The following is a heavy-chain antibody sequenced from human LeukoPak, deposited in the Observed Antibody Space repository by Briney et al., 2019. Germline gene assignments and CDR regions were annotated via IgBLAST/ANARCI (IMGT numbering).Heavy chain of an antibody. D-gene: IGHD4-17*01. J-gene: IGHJ1*01. Sequence: GASVKVSCKASGYTFTGYYMHWVRQAPGQGLEWMGWINPNSGGTNYAQKFQGRVTMTRDTSISTAYMDLSRLRSDDTAVYYCARKYAGDYEGYFQHWGQGTLVTVSS. CDR3: ARKYAGDYEGYFQH. CDR1: GYTFTGYY. CDR2: INPNSGGT. V-gene: IGHV1-2*02.